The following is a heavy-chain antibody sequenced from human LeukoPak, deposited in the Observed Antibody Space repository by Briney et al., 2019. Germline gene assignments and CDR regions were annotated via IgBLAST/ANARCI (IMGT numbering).Heavy chain of an antibody. CDR3: ASVYCSSTSCYSGFDP. V-gene: IGHV1-2*02. J-gene: IGHJ5*02. D-gene: IGHD2-2*01. Sequence: WASVKVSCKASGYTFTGYYMHWVRQAPGQGLEWMGWINPNSGGTNYAQKFQGRVTMTRDTSISTAYMELSRLRSDDTAVYYCASVYCSSTSCYSGFDPWGQGTLVTVSS. CDR2: INPNSGGT. CDR1: GYTFTGYY.